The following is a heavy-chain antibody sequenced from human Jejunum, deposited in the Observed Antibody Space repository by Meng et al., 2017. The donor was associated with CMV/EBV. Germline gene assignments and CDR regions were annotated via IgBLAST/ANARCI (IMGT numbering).Heavy chain of an antibody. D-gene: IGHD3-22*01. Sequence: QWRLQGSGPGLLRPSETLSLPCSVSGGSLTNYYWNWIRQTAGKGLEWIGRIYTNGRAIYHPSLVSRVTISEDTSKNQFSLRLTSATAADTAVYYCARSGYYYDTTGYSPFDYWGQGALVTVSS. CDR1: GGSLTNYY. CDR3: ARSGYYYDTTGYSPFDY. J-gene: IGHJ4*02. CDR2: IYTNGRA. V-gene: IGHV4-4*07.